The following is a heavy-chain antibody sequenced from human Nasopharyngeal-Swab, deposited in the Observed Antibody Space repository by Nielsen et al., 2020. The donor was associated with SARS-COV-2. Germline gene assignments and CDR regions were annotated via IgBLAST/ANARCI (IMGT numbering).Heavy chain of an antibody. CDR2: ISSTGDYI. CDR3: VRDTPAMFAY. V-gene: IGHV3-21*01. J-gene: IGHJ4*02. Sequence: GGSLRPSCAASGFTFNLYTMNWVRQAPGKGLEWVSAISSTGDYIYYAASVKGRFTISRDNAKNSVFLQMNSLRAEDTAVYYCVRDTPAMFAYWGQGTLVTVSS. CDR1: GFTFNLYT.